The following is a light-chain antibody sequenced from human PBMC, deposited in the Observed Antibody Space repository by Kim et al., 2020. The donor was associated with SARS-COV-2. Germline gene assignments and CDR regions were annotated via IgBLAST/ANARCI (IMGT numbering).Light chain of an antibody. V-gene: IGLV1-47*01. Sequence: GHRYTSSSSRAYSNIGSNYVYWHQKPPGTAHEHRIYRNSQRPSGVPDQFSGSMSGTSASLAIIRLRSEDEADYYCAAWDDNLSARVFGGGTQLTVL. CDR3: AAWDDNLSARV. CDR2: RNS. CDR1: YSNIGSNY. J-gene: IGLJ3*02.